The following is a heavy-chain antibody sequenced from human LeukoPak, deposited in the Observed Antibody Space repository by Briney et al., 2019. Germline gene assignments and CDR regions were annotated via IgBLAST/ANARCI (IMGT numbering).Heavy chain of an antibody. D-gene: IGHD3-3*01. J-gene: IGHJ5*02. CDR2: IKHDGSET. CDR1: GFTFSGSW. V-gene: IGHV3-7*01. CDR3: AKESSTIFGVVNLGTNWFDP. Sequence: QPGGSLRLSCAASGFTFSGSWMSWVRQAPGKGLEWVATIKHDGSETFHVDSVKGRFTISRDNAKNSLYLQMNSLRAEDTAVYYCAKESSTIFGVVNLGTNWFDPWGQGTLVTVSS.